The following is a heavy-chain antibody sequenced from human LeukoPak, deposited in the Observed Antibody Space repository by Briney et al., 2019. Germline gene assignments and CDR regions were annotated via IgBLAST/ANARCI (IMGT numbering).Heavy chain of an antibody. D-gene: IGHD6-19*01. CDR2: MNPNSGNT. Sequence: GASVKVSCKASGYTFTSYDINWVRQATGQGLEWMGWMNPNSGNTGYAQKFQGRVTMTRNASISTAYMELSSLRSEDTAVYYCARGLAVAGIFYYYYYGMDVWGQGTTVTVSS. V-gene: IGHV1-8*01. CDR1: GYTFTSYD. J-gene: IGHJ6*02. CDR3: ARGLAVAGIFYYYYYGMDV.